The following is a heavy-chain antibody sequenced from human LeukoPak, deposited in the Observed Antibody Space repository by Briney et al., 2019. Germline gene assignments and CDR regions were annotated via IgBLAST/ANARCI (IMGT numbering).Heavy chain of an antibody. D-gene: IGHD2-21*01. CDR3: ARGVVVIAGGLSNAFDI. J-gene: IGHJ3*02. CDR2: IGTAGDT. V-gene: IGHV3-13*01. CDR1: GFTFSSYD. Sequence: GESLKISCAASGFTFSSYDMHWVRQATGKGLEWVSAIGTAGDTYYPGSVKGRFTISRENAKNSLYLQMNSLRAGDTAVYYCARGVVVIAGGLSNAFDIWGQGTMVTVSS.